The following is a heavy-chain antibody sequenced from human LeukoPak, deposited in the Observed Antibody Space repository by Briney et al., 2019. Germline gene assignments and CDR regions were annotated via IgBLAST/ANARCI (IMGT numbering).Heavy chain of an antibody. Sequence: ASVKVSCKASGYTFTSYDINWVRQATGQGLEWMGWMNPNSGNTNYAQKLQGRVTMTTDTSTSTAYMELRSLRSDDTAVYYCARDLWPRVIGQNYDILTGYNNWFDPWGQGTLVTVSS. CDR3: ARDLWPRVIGQNYDILTGYNNWFDP. V-gene: IGHV1-18*01. D-gene: IGHD3-9*01. J-gene: IGHJ5*02. CDR2: MNPNSGNT. CDR1: GYTFTSYD.